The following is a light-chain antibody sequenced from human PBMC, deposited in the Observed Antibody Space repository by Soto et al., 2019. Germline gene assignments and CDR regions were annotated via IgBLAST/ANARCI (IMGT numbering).Light chain of an antibody. CDR2: GAS. V-gene: IGKV3-15*01. Sequence: ERGLTKNPVTLSVSPGERATLSCRASQSVNNNLAWYQQKPGQAPRLLIYGASTRATGIPARFSGSGSGTEFTLTISSLQSEDFAVYYCQQYNNWRTFGQVTKVDIK. CDR1: QSVNNN. CDR3: QQYNNWRT. J-gene: IGKJ1*01.